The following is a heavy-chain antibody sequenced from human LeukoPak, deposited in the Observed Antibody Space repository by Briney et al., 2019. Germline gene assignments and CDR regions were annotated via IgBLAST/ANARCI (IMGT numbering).Heavy chain of an antibody. CDR3: ARADNYYDSSPFDC. J-gene: IGHJ4*02. D-gene: IGHD3-22*01. Sequence: SETLSLTCTVSGGSISSYYWSWIRQPPGKGLEWIGYIYYSGSTSYNPSLKSRVTISVDTSKNQFSLRLSSVTAADTAVYYCARADNYYDSSPFDCWGQGTLVTVSS. V-gene: IGHV4-59*01. CDR1: GGSISSYY. CDR2: IYYSGST.